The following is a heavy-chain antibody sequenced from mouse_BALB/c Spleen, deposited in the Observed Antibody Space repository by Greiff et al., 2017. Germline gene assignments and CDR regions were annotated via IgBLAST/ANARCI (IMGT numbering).Heavy chain of an antibody. D-gene: IGHD2-14*01. Sequence: EVQLVESGGGLVQPGGSRKLSCAASGFTFSSFGMHWVRQAPEKGLEWVAYISSGSSTIYYADTVKGRFTISRDNPKNTLFLQMTSLRSEDTAMYYCASDRYDRSYAMDYWGQGTSVTVSS. CDR1: GFTFSSFG. J-gene: IGHJ4*01. CDR3: ASDRYDRSYAMDY. CDR2: ISSGSSTI. V-gene: IGHV5-17*02.